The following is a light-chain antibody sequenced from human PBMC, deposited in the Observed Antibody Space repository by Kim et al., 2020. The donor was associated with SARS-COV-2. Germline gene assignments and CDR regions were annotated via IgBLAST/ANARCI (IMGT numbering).Light chain of an antibody. CDR3: AAWDDSLGGVV. J-gene: IGLJ2*01. CDR1: TSNIGSNL. CDR2: RNN. Sequence: QSVLTQSPSASGTPGQRVTISCSGSTSNIGSNLVCWYQRLPGTAPKLLIYRNNQRPSGVPDRFSGSKSDTSASLAISGLRSEDEADYYCAAWDDSLGGVVFGGGTQLTVL. V-gene: IGLV1-47*01.